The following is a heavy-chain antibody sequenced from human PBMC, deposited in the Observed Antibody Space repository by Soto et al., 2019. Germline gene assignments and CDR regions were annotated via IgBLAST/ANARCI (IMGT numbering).Heavy chain of an antibody. CDR3: AREGRPLDAFDI. Sequence: GASVKVSCKASGYTFTSYYMHWWRQAPGQGLERMGIINPSGGSTSYAQKFQGRVTMTRDTSTSTVYMELSSLRSEDTGVYYCAREGRPLDAFDIWGQGTMVTVS. V-gene: IGHV1-46*01. CDR1: GYTFTSYY. CDR2: INPSGGST. J-gene: IGHJ3*02.